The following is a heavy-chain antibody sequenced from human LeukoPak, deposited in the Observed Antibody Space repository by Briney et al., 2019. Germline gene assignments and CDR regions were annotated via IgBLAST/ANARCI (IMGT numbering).Heavy chain of an antibody. CDR3: ARVDGGYCSGGSCYANRFDP. D-gene: IGHD2-15*01. V-gene: IGHV4-59*01. CDR2: MYYSGSP. J-gene: IGHJ5*02. Sequence: SETLSLTCTVSGASITTYYWSWIRQPPGKGREGIAGMYYSGSPNYNPSLKSRVTMSVDTSKNQFSLKLSSVTAADTAVYYCARVDGGYCSGGSCYANRFDPWGQGTLVTVSA. CDR1: GASITTYY.